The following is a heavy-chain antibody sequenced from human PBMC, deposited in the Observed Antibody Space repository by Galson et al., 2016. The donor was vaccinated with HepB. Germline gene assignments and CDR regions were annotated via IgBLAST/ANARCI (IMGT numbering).Heavy chain of an antibody. CDR3: ADPPSDF. Sequence: SLRLSCAASGFTFSDYCMHWVRQAPGKGLMWVSRIKCDGSAKHDADSVKGRFTISRDNAKNSLFLQMNSLRAEDTAVYYCADPPSDFWGQGTLVAVSS. CDR2: IKCDGSAK. V-gene: IGHV3-74*01. J-gene: IGHJ4*02. CDR1: GFTFSDYC.